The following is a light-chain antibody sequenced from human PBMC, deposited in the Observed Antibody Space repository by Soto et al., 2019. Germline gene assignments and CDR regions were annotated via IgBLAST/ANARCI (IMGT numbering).Light chain of an antibody. CDR2: AAF. J-gene: IGKJ1*01. CDR1: QSVGDN. V-gene: IGKV3-15*01. Sequence: EIVMTQSPATLSVSPGERATLSCRASQSVGDNLAWYQQKPGQAPRLLIYAAFTRATGFPARFSGGGSGTEFTLTISSLQSEDFAVYYCQQYNNWPRTFGQGTKVDI. CDR3: QQYNNWPRT.